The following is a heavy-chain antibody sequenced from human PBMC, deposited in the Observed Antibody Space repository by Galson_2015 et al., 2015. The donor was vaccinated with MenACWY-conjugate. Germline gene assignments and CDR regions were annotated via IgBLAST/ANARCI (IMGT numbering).Heavy chain of an antibody. Sequence: SVKVSCKASGYTFTSYAISWVRQAPGQGLEWMGGIIPIFGTANYAQKFQGRVTITADESTSTAYMELSSLRSEDTAVYYCARDCSSTSCYTQAGPYYYYGMDVWGQGTTVTVSS. J-gene: IGHJ6*02. D-gene: IGHD2-2*02. CDR1: GYTFTSYA. CDR3: ARDCSSTSCYTQAGPYYYYGMDV. CDR2: IIPIFGTA. V-gene: IGHV1-69*13.